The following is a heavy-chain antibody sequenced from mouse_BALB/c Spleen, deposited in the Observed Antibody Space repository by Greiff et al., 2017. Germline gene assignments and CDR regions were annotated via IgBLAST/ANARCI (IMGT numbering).Heavy chain of an antibody. J-gene: IGHJ4*01. D-gene: IGHD2-14*01. V-gene: IGHV1-37*01. CDR2: INPYNGDT. CDR1: GYSFTGYF. Sequence: EVKLEESGPELVKPGASVKISCKASGYSFTGYFMNWVKQSHGKSLEWIGRINPYNGDTFYNQKFKGKATLTVDKSSSTAHMELLSLTSEDSAVYYCGRRYRYDGYYAMDYWGQGTSVTVSS. CDR3: GRRYRYDGYYAMDY.